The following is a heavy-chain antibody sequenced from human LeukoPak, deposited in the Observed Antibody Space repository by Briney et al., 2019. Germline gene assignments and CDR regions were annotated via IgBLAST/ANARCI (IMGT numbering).Heavy chain of an antibody. CDR2: INPSGGST. D-gene: IGHD2-15*01. CDR3: ARVCSGGSCGVYGMDV. Sequence: ASVKVSCKASGYTFTSYYMHWVRQAPGQGLEWMGIINPSGGSTSYAQKFQGRVTMTRDTSTSTVYMELSSLRSEDTAVYYCARVCSGGSCGVYGMDVWGQGTTVTVSS. CDR1: GYTFTSYY. V-gene: IGHV1-46*01. J-gene: IGHJ6*02.